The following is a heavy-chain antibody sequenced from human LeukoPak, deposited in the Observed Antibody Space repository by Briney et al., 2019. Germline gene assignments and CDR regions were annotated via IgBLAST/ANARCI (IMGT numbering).Heavy chain of an antibody. D-gene: IGHD3-22*01. CDR3: AKGRGRYYDSSGYYWGYIFDS. CDR2: ISGSGGST. V-gene: IGHV3-23*01. CDR1: GFTFSSYA. J-gene: IGHJ4*02. Sequence: SGGSLRLSCAASGFTFSSYAMSWVRQAPGKGLEWVSAISGSGGSTYYADSVKGRFTISRDNSKNTLYLQMSSLRAEDTAVYYCAKGRGRYYDSSGYYWGYIFDSWGQGILVTVST.